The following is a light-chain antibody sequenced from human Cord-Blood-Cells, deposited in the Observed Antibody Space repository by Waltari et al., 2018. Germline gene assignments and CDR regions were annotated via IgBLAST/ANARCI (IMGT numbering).Light chain of an antibody. CDR2: DAA. Sequence: EIVLTQSPAPLSLSPAERATLSCRASQSVSSYLAGYQQKPGQAPSLLIYDAANRATAITARMSGSGSGTEFIITISSLEPEEFAVYYCQQRSNWPLTFGGGTKVEIK. CDR1: QSVSSY. V-gene: IGKV3-11*01. CDR3: QQRSNWPLT. J-gene: IGKJ4*01.